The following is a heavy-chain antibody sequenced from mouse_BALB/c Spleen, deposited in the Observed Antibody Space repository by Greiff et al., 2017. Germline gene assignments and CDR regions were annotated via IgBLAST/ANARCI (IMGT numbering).Heavy chain of an antibody. CDR1: GYTFTEYT. J-gene: IGHJ1*01. CDR3: ARSPDYYGSSYVGYWYFDV. CDR2: INPNNGGT. D-gene: IGHD1-1*01. V-gene: IGHV1-18*01. Sequence: EVQLQESGPELVKPGASVKISCKTSGYTFTEYTMHWVKQSHGKSLEWIGGINPNNGGTSYNQKFKGKATLTVDKSSSTAYMELRSLTSEDSAVYYCARSPDYYGSSYVGYWYFDVWGAGTTVTVSS.